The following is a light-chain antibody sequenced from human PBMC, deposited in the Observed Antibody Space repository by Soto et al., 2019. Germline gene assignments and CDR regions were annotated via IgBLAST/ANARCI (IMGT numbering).Light chain of an antibody. V-gene: IGKV1-39*01. CDR2: VAF. CDR1: QSIALS. Sequence: DIQMTQSPSSLSASVGDTVAMTCRASQSIALSVNWYQQKPGKAPKLLIYVAFTLESGVPSRFSGSGSGTEFTLTIRSLQPEDFATYYCQQSFRSPITFGQGTRLE. J-gene: IGKJ5*01. CDR3: QQSFRSPIT.